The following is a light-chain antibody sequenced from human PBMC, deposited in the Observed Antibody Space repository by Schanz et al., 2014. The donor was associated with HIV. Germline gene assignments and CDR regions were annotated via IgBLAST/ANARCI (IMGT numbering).Light chain of an antibody. CDR1: QSVSSDY. Sequence: EIVLTQSPGTLSLSPGERATLSCRASQSVSSDYFAWYQQKSGQAPRLLIYGASSRATGIPDRFSGGGSGTEFTLTINSLQSEDFAVYYCQQYYTALWTFGQGTKVEIK. CDR2: GAS. J-gene: IGKJ1*01. CDR3: QQYYTALWT. V-gene: IGKV3-20*01.